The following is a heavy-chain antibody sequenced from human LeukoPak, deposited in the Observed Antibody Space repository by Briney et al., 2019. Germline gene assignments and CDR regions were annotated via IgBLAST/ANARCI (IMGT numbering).Heavy chain of an antibody. V-gene: IGHV4-59*01. D-gene: IGHD4-11*01. CDR3: ARLRGNYFPDY. CDR2: IYYSGST. CDR1: GGSISGYY. Sequence: SETLSLTCTVSGGSISGYYWSWIRQPPGKGLEWIGYIYYSGSTNYNPSIKSRVTISVDTSKNQFSLKLSSVTAADTAVYYCARLRGNYFPDYWGQGILVTVYS. J-gene: IGHJ4*02.